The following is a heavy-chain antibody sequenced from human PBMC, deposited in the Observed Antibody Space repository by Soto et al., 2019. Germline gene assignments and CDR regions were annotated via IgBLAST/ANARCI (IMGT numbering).Heavy chain of an antibody. CDR2: ISSDGSSK. J-gene: IGHJ4*02. V-gene: IGHV3-74*01. CDR1: GFSFRSYW. Sequence: EVQLVESGGGLVQSGGSLGLSCAASGFSFRSYWMHWVRQAPGKGLVWVARISSDGSSKTYADSANGRFTISRDNAANTLYLQMSSLRAEDTAVYYCAREYYGVLTGYYNDYWGQGTLVTVSS. D-gene: IGHD3-9*01. CDR3: AREYYGVLTGYYNDY.